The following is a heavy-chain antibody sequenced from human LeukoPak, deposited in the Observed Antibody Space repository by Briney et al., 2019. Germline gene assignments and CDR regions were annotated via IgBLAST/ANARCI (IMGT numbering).Heavy chain of an antibody. CDR3: ATYTNWVAGDV. V-gene: IGHV3-21*01. J-gene: IGHJ6*02. CDR1: GFTFSSYS. Sequence: GGSLRLSCAASGFTFSSYSMNWVRQAPGKGLEWVSSISSSSSYIYYADSVKGRFTISRDNARNSLYLQMDSLRAEDTAVYYCATYTNWVAGDVWGQGTTVSV. D-gene: IGHD7-27*01. CDR2: ISSSSSYI.